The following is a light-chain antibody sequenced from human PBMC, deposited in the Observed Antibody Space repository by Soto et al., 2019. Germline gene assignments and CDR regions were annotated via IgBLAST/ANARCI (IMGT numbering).Light chain of an antibody. Sequence: EIVMTQSPATVPVSPGERVTLSCRARQSVSIDLAWYQQKPGQAPRLLIYGASTRATDIPPSFTGSGSGTEFTLTISSLQSEDIAVYYCQQYNKWPQTFGQGTKVEIK. V-gene: IGKV3-15*01. CDR1: QSVSID. CDR2: GAS. CDR3: QQYNKWPQT. J-gene: IGKJ1*01.